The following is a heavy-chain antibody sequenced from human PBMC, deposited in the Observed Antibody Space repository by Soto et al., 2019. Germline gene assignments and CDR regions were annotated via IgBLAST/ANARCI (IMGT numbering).Heavy chain of an antibody. D-gene: IGHD5-18*01. CDR1: GGSISSSNW. Sequence: TSETLSLTCTVSGGSISSSNWWSWVRQPPGKGLEWIGEIYHSGSTNYNPSLKSRVTISVDKSKNQFSLKLSSVTAADTAVYYCARDLVDTAMGGRFDYWGQGTLVTVSS. J-gene: IGHJ4*02. CDR3: ARDLVDTAMGGRFDY. CDR2: IYHSGST. V-gene: IGHV4-4*02.